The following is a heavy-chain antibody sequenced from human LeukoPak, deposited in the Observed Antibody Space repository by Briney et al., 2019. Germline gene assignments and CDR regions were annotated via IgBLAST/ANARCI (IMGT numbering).Heavy chain of an antibody. J-gene: IGHJ3*02. D-gene: IGHD3-22*01. V-gene: IGHV3-20*04. Sequence: RTGGSLRLSCAASGFTFDDYGMSWVRQAPGQGLEWVSGINWNGGSTGYADSVKGRFTISRDNAKNSLYLQMNSLRAEDTALYYCARGMDLYYYDSSGLDAFDIWGQGTMVTVSS. CDR3: ARGMDLYYYDSSGLDAFDI. CDR2: INWNGGST. CDR1: GFTFDDYG.